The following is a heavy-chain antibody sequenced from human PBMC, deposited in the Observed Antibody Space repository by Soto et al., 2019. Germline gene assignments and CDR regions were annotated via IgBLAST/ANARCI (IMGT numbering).Heavy chain of an antibody. D-gene: IGHD2-15*01. J-gene: IGHJ6*02. Sequence: EVQLVESGGGLVQPGGSLRLSCAASGFTFSSYEMNWVRQAPGKGLEWVSYISSSGSTIYYADSVKGRFTISRDNAKNSLYLQMNSLSAEDTAVYYCARDFPGYCSGGSCYLGSRYYYYGMDVWGQGTTVTVSS. CDR2: ISSSGSTI. V-gene: IGHV3-48*03. CDR1: GFTFSSYE. CDR3: ARDFPGYCSGGSCYLGSRYYYYGMDV.